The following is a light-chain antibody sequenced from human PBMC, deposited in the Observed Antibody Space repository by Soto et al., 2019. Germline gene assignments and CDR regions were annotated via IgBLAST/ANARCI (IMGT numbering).Light chain of an antibody. J-gene: IGLJ1*01. CDR2: EVT. V-gene: IGLV2-14*01. CDR1: SADVGGHNF. Sequence: QSALTQHASVSGSPGQSITISCTGTSADVGGHNFVSWYQQHPGKAPKLMIYEVTNRPSGVSPRFSGSKSGNTASLTISVLQAEDEADYYCSSYSTSSTLNYVFGTGTKVSVL. CDR3: SSYSTSSTLNYV.